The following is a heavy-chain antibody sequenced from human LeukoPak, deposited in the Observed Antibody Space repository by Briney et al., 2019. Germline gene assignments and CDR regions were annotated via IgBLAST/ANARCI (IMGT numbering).Heavy chain of an antibody. CDR1: GYTFTSYG. Sequence: ASVKVSCKASGYTFTSYGISWVRQMPGKGLEWMGRIDPSDSYTNYSPSFQGHVTISADKSISTAYLQWSSLKASDTAMYYCARRSDDTFDYWGQGTLVTVSS. CDR3: ARRSDDTFDY. V-gene: IGHV5-10-1*01. CDR2: IDPSDSYT. J-gene: IGHJ4*02.